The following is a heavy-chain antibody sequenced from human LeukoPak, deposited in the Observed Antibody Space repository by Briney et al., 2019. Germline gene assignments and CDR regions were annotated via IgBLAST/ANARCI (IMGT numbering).Heavy chain of an antibody. J-gene: IGHJ4*02. Sequence: PGGSLRRSCAASGFTFSSYSMNWVRQAPGKGLEWVSSISSSSSYIYYADSVKGRFTISRDNAKNSLYLQMNSLRAEDTAVYYCATSPWAVTERLLFDYWGQGTLVTVSS. CDR3: ATSPWAVTERLLFDY. CDR2: ISSSSSYI. D-gene: IGHD4-11*01. CDR1: GFTFSSYS. V-gene: IGHV3-21*01.